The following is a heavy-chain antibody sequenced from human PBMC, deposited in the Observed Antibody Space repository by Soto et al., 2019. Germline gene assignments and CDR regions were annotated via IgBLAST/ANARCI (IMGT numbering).Heavy chain of an antibody. Sequence: SCPTLVNPTETLTLTCTVSGCSLRNSRMGXSWIRQSPGKALEWLAHIFSNDEKSYSTSLKSRLTISKDTSKSQVVLRMTNMDPVDTATYYCARIPYDNTGFYSPSWGQGTLVTVSS. CDR2: IFSNDEK. D-gene: IGHD3-22*01. CDR1: GCSLRNSRMG. J-gene: IGHJ5*02. V-gene: IGHV2-26*01. CDR3: ARIPYDNTGFYSPS.